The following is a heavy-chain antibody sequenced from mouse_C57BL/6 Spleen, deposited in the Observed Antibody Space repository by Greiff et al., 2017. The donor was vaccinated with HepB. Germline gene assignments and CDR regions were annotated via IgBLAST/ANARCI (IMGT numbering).Heavy chain of an antibody. Sequence: EVHLVESGGGLVKPGGSLKLSCAASGFTLSSYAMSWVRQTPEKRLEWVATISDGGSYTYYPDNVKGRFTISRDNAKNNLYLQMSHLKSEATAMYYCARDPYGNYGYAMDYWGQGTSVTVSS. D-gene: IGHD2-1*01. CDR1: GFTLSSYA. V-gene: IGHV5-4*01. CDR2: ISDGGSYT. J-gene: IGHJ4*01. CDR3: ARDPYGNYGYAMDY.